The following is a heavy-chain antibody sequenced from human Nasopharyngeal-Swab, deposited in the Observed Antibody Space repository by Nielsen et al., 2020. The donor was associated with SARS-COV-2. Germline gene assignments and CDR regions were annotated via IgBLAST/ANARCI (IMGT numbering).Heavy chain of an antibody. CDR3: ASSSWTRFDY. D-gene: IGHD6-13*01. CDR2: INHSGST. Sequence: GSLRLSCAVYGGAFSGYYWSWIRQPPGKGLGWIGEINHSGSTNYNPTLKSRVTISVDTSKNQFSRKLSSVTAADTAVYYCASSSWTRFDYWGQGTLVTVSS. V-gene: IGHV4-34*01. CDR1: GGAFSGYY. J-gene: IGHJ4*02.